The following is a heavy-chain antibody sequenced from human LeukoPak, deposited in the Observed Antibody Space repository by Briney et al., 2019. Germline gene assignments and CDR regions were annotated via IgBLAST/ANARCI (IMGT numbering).Heavy chain of an antibody. D-gene: IGHD3-3*01. CDR2: IYYSGST. Sequence: SETLSLTCTVSGGSISSSSYYWGWIRQPPGKGLEWIGSIYYSGSTYYNPSLKSRVTISVDTSKNQFSLKLSSVTAADTAVYYCARQQDTIFGVVPSYYFDYWGQGTLFTVSS. J-gene: IGHJ4*02. CDR1: GGSISSSSYY. V-gene: IGHV4-39*01. CDR3: ARQQDTIFGVVPSYYFDY.